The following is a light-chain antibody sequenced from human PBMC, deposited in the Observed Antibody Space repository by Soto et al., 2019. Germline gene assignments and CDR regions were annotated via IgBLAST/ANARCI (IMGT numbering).Light chain of an antibody. CDR1: QSVSSN. V-gene: IGKV3-15*01. CDR3: QQYNSWPPDRT. Sequence: EIVMTQSPATLSVSPGERATLSCRASQSVSSNLAWYQQKPGQAPRLLIYGASTRAPGIPARFSGSGSGTAFTLTISSLQSEDFAIYFCQQYNSWPPDRTFGQGTKVEIK. CDR2: GAS. J-gene: IGKJ1*01.